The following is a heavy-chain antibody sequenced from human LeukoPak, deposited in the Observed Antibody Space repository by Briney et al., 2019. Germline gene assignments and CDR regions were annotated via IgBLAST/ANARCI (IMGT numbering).Heavy chain of an antibody. D-gene: IGHD6-13*01. CDR3: ARLGAAADLDSFYGMDV. CDR1: GFTFSSIA. Sequence: RGSPRLSCAASGFTFSSIAMTWVGQAPGRGLEWVSVIRVSGGSTFFADSVKGRFTISRDNSKNTLFLQLNSLRAEDTAVYYCARLGAAADLDSFYGMDVWGDGSTLSVSS. CDR2: IRVSGGST. J-gene: IGHJ6*01. V-gene: IGHV3-23*01.